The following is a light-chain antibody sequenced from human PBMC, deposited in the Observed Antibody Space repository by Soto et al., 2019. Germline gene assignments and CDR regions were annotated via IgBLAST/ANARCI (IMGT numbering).Light chain of an antibody. V-gene: IGKV3-11*01. CDR2: DAS. J-gene: IGKJ5*01. CDR1: QSVSNY. CDR3: QQRYNWPTT. Sequence: EIVLTQSPATLSLSPGERATLSCRASQSVSNYLAWYQHKPVQAPRLLIYDASNRATGIPDRFSGGGSGTDFTLTISRLEAEDFAVYYCQQRYNWPTTFGQGTRLEIK.